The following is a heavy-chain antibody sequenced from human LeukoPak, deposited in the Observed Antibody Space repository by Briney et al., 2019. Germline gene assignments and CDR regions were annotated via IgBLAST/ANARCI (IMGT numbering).Heavy chain of an antibody. CDR1: GGSISSTGYC. J-gene: IGHJ5*02. CDR2: IYYSGST. Sequence: PSQTLSLTCTVSGGSISSTGYCWSWIRQPPGKGLEWIGYIYYSGSTNYNPSLKSRVTISVDTSKNQFSLKLSSVTAADTAVYYCARGAEDYYGSGSYLNGPWGQGTLVTVSS. V-gene: IGHV4-61*08. CDR3: ARGAEDYYGSGSYLNGP. D-gene: IGHD3-10*01.